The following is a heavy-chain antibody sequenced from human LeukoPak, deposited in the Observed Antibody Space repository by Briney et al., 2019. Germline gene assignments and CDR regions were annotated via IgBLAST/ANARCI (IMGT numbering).Heavy chain of an antibody. CDR2: IIPIFGTA. Sequence: GASVKVSCKASGGTFSSYAISWVRQAPGQGLEWMGGIIPIFGTANYAQKFQGRVTITADKSTSTAYMELSSLRSEDTAVYYCARGQIGQPTITIFGVVTQENWFDPWGQGTLVTVSS. D-gene: IGHD3-3*01. J-gene: IGHJ5*02. CDR1: GGTFSSYA. CDR3: ARGQIGQPTITIFGVVTQENWFDP. V-gene: IGHV1-69*06.